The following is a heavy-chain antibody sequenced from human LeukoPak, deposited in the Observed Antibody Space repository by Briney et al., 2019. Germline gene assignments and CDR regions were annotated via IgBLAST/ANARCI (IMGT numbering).Heavy chain of an antibody. D-gene: IGHD2-2*01. CDR2: ISSSSSYI. CDR3: AGDIVVVPAAMPNPSAY. CDR1: GFTFSSYS. J-gene: IGHJ4*02. V-gene: IGHV3-21*01. Sequence: GGSLRLSCAASGFTFSSYSMNWVRQAPGKGLDCVSSISSSSSYIYYADSVKGRFTISRDNAKNSLYLQMNSLRAEDTAVYYCAGDIVVVPAAMPNPSAYWGQGTLVTVSS.